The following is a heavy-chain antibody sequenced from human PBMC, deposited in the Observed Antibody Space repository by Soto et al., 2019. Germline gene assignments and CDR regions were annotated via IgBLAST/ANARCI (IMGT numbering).Heavy chain of an antibody. J-gene: IGHJ6*02. CDR1: GYTFTSYY. CDR3: ASLRFPGAYGMDV. D-gene: IGHD5-12*01. CDR2: INPSGGST. Sequence: QVQLVQSGAEVKKPGASVKVSCKASGYTFTSYYMHWVRQAPGQGLEWMGIINPSGGSTSYAQKFQGRVTMTRDTSTSTVYMELSSLRSEDTAVYYCASLRFPGAYGMDVWGQGTTVTVSS. V-gene: IGHV1-46*01.